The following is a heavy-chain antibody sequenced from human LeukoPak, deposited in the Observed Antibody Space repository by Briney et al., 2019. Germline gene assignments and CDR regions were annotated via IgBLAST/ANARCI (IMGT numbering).Heavy chain of an antibody. Sequence: PGRSLGLSCAASGFTFDDYAMHWVRQAPGKGLEWVSGISWNSVNIGYADSVKGRFTISRDNAKNSLYLQMNSLRAEDMALYYCAKDWGYSTFHYMDVWGKGTTVTVSS. CDR1: GFTFDDYA. J-gene: IGHJ6*03. V-gene: IGHV3-9*03. CDR2: ISWNSVNI. D-gene: IGHD6-13*01. CDR3: AKDWGYSTFHYMDV.